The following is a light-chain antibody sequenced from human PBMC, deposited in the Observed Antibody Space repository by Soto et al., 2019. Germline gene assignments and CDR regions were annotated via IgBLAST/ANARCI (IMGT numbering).Light chain of an antibody. CDR3: SSFAATHTYI. Sequence: QSVLTQPASVSGSPGQSITITCTGTSSDVGGDKSVSWYQQHPGKAPKVMIYVVTKRPSGVPDRFSGSKSGNTASLTISGLQDEDEADYYCSSFAATHTYIFGTGTKVTVL. J-gene: IGLJ1*01. CDR2: VVT. V-gene: IGLV2-11*01. CDR1: SSDVGGDKS.